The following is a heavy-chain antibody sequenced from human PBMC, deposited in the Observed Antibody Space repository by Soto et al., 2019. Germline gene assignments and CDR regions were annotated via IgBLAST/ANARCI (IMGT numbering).Heavy chain of an antibody. D-gene: IGHD2-21*02. Sequence: QVQLVQSGAEVKKPGASVKVSCKASGYTFTSYYMHWVRQAPGQGLEWMGIINPSGGSTSYAQMFQGRVTMTRDTSTSTVYMELSSLRSEDTAVYYCARDLAYCGGDCYSDYYYYGMDVWGQGTTVTVSS. CDR3: ARDLAYCGGDCYSDYYYYGMDV. CDR1: GYTFTSYY. V-gene: IGHV1-46*01. J-gene: IGHJ6*02. CDR2: INPSGGST.